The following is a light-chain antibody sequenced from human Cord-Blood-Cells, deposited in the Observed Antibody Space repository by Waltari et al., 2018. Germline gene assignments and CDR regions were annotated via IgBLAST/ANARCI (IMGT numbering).Light chain of an antibody. CDR2: DAS. V-gene: IGKV3-11*01. J-gene: IGKJ3*01. Sequence: EIVLTQSPATLSLSPGERATLSCRASQSVSSYLAWYQQKPGQAPRLLIYDASNRATRIPARFSGSGSGTDFTLTISSLEPEDFAVYYCQQRSNWPFFGPGTKVDIK. CDR3: QQRSNWPF. CDR1: QSVSSY.